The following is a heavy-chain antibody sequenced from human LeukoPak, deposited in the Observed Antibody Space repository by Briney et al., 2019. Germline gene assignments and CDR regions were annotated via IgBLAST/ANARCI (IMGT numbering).Heavy chain of an antibody. J-gene: IGHJ4*02. CDR3: AKDNFGLVPYCFDS. CDR2: IGGGGFNT. V-gene: IGHV3-23*01. Sequence: PGGSLRLSCVASGFTFTDYAMSWVRQAPGKGLEWVSSIGGGGFNTHYADSVKGRFIISRDTSTNTLYLEMNSLRADDSALYYCAKDNFGLVPYCFDSWGQGTLVTVSS. D-gene: IGHD2-21*01. CDR1: GFTFTDYA.